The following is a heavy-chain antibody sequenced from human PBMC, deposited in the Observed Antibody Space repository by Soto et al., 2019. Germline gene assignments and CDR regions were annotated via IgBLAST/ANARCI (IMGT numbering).Heavy chain of an antibody. CDR3: ARSPTLYYFDN. D-gene: IGHD2-2*01. CDR1: GGSISTYY. V-gene: IGHV4-59*08. CDR2: ISYSGNT. J-gene: IGHJ4*02. Sequence: QVQLQESGPGLVKPSETLSLTCTVSGGSISTYYWSWIRQPPGKGLEWIGYISYSGNTDYNPSLKSRVTIAVDTSKNQFSLKLTSVTAADTAVYYCARSPTLYYFDNWGQGTLVTVSS.